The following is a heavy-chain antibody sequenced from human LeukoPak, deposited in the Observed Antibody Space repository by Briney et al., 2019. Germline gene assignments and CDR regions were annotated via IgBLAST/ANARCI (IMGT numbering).Heavy chain of an antibody. J-gene: IGHJ4*02. CDR1: GFTFNNYA. CDR3: AKVGYSYGVDY. CDR2: ISGSGVGT. D-gene: IGHD5-18*01. V-gene: IGHV3-23*01. Sequence: PGGSLRLSCAASGFTFNNYAMSWVRQAPGKGLEWVSGISGSGVGTYYADSVKGRFTISRDNSKNTLYLQMNSLRAEDTAVYHCAKVGYSYGVDYWGQGTLVTVYS.